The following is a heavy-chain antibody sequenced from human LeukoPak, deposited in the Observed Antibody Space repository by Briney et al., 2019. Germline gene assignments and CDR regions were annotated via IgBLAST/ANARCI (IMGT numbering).Heavy chain of an antibody. J-gene: IGHJ4*02. V-gene: IGHV3-30*19. CDR3: ARDFRLFKVRSPFDY. CDR1: GFTFSRHG. Sequence: PGGSLRLSCAASGFTFSRHGMHWVRQAPGKGLEWVAVISYDGSNKYYADSVKGRFTISRDNSKNTLYLQMNSLRAEDTAVYYCARDFRLFKVRSPFDYWGQGTLVTVSS. CDR2: ISYDGSNK.